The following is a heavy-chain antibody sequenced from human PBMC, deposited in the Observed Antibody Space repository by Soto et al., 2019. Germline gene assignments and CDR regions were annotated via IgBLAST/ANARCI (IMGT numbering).Heavy chain of an antibody. J-gene: IGHJ6*02. Sequence: QVQLVESGGGVVQPGRSLRLSCAASGFTFSSYGMYWVRQAPGKGLEWVAVISDDGSNKYYADSVKGRFTISRDNSKNTLYLHMNSLRAEDTAVYYCAKPSGSSWDFYYYGMDVWGQGTTVTVSS. CDR3: AKPSGSSWDFYYYGMDV. V-gene: IGHV3-30*18. CDR1: GFTFSSYG. D-gene: IGHD2-15*01. CDR2: ISDDGSNK.